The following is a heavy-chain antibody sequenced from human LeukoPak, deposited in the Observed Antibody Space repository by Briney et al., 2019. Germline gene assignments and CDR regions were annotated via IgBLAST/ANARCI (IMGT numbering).Heavy chain of an antibody. V-gene: IGHV1-2*06. CDR3: AREGFLEWLLNPYYYYYMDV. Sequence: ASVKVSCKASRYTFTGYYMHGVRQAPGQGVEWMGRINPTKGDKHYAQKLQGRVTMTRDTSISTAYMELSKLRSDDTAVYYCAREGFLEWLLNPYYYYYMDVWGKGTTVTVSS. CDR2: INPTKGDK. D-gene: IGHD3-3*01. J-gene: IGHJ6*03. CDR1: RYTFTGYY.